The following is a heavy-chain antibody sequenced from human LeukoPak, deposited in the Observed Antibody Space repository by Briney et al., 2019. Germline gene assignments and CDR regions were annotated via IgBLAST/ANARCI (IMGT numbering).Heavy chain of an antibody. J-gene: IGHJ4*02. D-gene: IGHD5-18*01. V-gene: IGHV3-30*02. CDR2: IRYDGTNK. CDR1: GFTFTYYA. Sequence: GGSLRLSCAASGFTFTYYAIHWVRQAPGKGLEWVAFIRYDGTNKNYADSVKGRFTISRDNSKNTLYLQMNSLRVEDTAVYYCAKARTRGYSYGSFDYWGQGTLLTVSS. CDR3: AKARTRGYSYGSFDY.